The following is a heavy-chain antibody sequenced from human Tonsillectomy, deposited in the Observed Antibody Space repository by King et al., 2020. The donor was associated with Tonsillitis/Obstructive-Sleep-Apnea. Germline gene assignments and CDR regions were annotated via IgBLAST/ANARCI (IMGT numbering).Heavy chain of an antibody. V-gene: IGHV3-11*01. CDR1: GFTFSDYY. D-gene: IGHD3-3*01. Sequence: VQLVESGGGLVKPGGSLRLSCAASGFTFSDYYMSWIRQAPGKGLEWVSYISSSGSTIYYADSVKGRFTISRDNAKNSQYLQMNSLRAEDTAVYYCARDGYDFWSGYTINWFDPWGQGTLVTVSS. J-gene: IGHJ5*02. CDR3: ARDGYDFWSGYTINWFDP. CDR2: ISSSGSTI.